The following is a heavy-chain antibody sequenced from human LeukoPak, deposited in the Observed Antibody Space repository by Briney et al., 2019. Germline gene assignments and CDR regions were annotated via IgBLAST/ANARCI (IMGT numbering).Heavy chain of an antibody. D-gene: IGHD4-17*01. CDR2: IYTSGST. V-gene: IGHV4-61*02. CDR3: ARTVTTFFFDY. J-gene: IGHJ4*02. CDR1: GGSISSNSYY. Sequence: PSETLSLTCTVSGGSISSNSYYWSWIRQPAGKGLEWIGRIYTSGSTYYNPSLKSRVTISVDTSKNQFSLKLSSVTAADTAVYYCARTVTTFFFDYWGQGTLVTVSS.